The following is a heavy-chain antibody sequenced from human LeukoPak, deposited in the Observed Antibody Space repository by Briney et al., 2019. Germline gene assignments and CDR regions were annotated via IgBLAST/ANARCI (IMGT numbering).Heavy chain of an antibody. V-gene: IGHV3-21*04. Sequence: GGSLSLSCAASGFSFSIYSMSWVRQAPGKGLEWVSSISSRSGYIYYAGSVKGRFTISRDNSKNTLYLQMNSLRAEDTAVYYCAKDPDYSTDYYGMDVWGQGTTVTVSS. D-gene: IGHD4-11*01. CDR1: GFSFSIYS. CDR2: ISSRSGYI. CDR3: AKDPDYSTDYYGMDV. J-gene: IGHJ6*02.